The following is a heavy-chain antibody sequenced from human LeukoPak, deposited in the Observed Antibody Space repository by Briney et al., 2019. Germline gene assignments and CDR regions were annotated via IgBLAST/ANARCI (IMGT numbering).Heavy chain of an antibody. D-gene: IGHD3-3*02. Sequence: ASVKVSCKASGYTFTNYDINWVRQASGQGLEWMGWMNPNSGNTGYAQKFQGRLTITRDTSINTAYMELSSLRSEDTAVYYCARGSEIALLEFDDAFDFWGQGTVVTVSS. CDR1: GYTFTNYD. J-gene: IGHJ3*01. V-gene: IGHV1-8*03. CDR3: ARGSEIALLEFDDAFDF. CDR2: MNPNSGNT.